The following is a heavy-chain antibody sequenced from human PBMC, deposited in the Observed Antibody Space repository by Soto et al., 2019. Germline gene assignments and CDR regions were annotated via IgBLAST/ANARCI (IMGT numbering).Heavy chain of an antibody. CDR2: IKKKIDGGTT. V-gene: IGHV3-15*01. CDR1: GFSVNNAW. J-gene: IGHJ4*02. Sequence: EVQLVQSGGGLVKPGGSLRLSCAGSGFSVNNAWMTWVRQAPGQGLECVGRIKKKIDGGTTDYAAAVKGRFTISRDDSKSTMYLEMNRLKTEDTAVYYCATGIGNIDYWGQGTLVTVSS. CDR3: ATGIGNIDY. D-gene: IGHD3-10*01.